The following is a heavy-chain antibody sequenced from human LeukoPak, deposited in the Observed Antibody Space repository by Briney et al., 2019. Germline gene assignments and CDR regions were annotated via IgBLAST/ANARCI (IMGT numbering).Heavy chain of an antibody. CDR3: ARRPITMVRGVPNWFDP. J-gene: IGHJ5*02. Sequence: SETLSLTCTVSGGSISSSSYYWGWIRQPPGKGLEWIGSIYYSGSSYYNPSLKGRVTISVDTSKNQFSLKLSSVTAADTAVYYCARRPITMVRGVPNWFDPWGQGTLVTVSS. V-gene: IGHV4-39*01. CDR2: IYYSGSS. D-gene: IGHD3-10*01. CDR1: GGSISSSSYY.